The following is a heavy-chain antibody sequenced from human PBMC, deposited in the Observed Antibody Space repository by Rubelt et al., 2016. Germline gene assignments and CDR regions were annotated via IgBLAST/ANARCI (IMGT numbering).Heavy chain of an antibody. CDR3: AKTAAAGTSPVDY. V-gene: IGHV3-74*01. CDR2: IYSDVSST. CDR1: GFSFSMYW. J-gene: IGHJ4*02. D-gene: IGHD6-13*01. Sequence: GSLRLSCAASGFSFSMYWMHWVRQVPGKGLVWVSRIYSDVSSTTYADSVKGRFTISRDNSKNTLYLQMNSLRAEDTALYYCAKTAAAGTSPVDYWGQGTLVTVSS.